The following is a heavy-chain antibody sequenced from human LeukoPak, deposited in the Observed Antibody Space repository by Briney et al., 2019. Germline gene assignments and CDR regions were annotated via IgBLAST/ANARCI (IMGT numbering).Heavy chain of an antibody. CDR2: IYYSGST. CDR1: GGSISSGGYY. J-gene: IGHJ4*02. V-gene: IGHV4-31*03. D-gene: IGHD3-3*01. Sequence: SETLSLTCTVSGGSISSGGYYWSWIRQHPGKGLEWIGYIYYSGSTYHNSSLKSRVTISGDTSKNQFSLKLSSVTAADTAVYYCARGFFGVASVVWGQGTLVTVSS. CDR3: ARGFFGVASVV.